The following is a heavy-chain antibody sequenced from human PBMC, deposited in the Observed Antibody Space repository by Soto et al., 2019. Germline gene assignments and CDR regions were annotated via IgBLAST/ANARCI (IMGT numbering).Heavy chain of an antibody. V-gene: IGHV1-18*04. CDR1: GYTFTSYG. J-gene: IGHJ5*02. D-gene: IGHD6-13*01. CDR3: ARDYSSSWYNWFDP. Sequence: ASVKVSCKASGYTFTSYGISWVRQAPGQGLEWMGWISAYNGNTNYAQKLQGRVTMTTDTSTSSAYMELRSLRSDDTAVYYCARDYSSSWYNWFDPWGQGTLVTAPQ. CDR2: ISAYNGNT.